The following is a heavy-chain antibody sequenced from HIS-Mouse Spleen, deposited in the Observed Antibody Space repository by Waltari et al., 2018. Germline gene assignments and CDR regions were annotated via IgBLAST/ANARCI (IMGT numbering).Heavy chain of an antibody. CDR1: AGHISSSSYY. J-gene: IGHJ2*01. D-gene: IGHD6-13*01. CDR2: IYYSGST. Sequence: QLQLQDSGPGLVKPSETLSLTCTVSAGHISSSSYYWGCIRKPPGKGVEWIGSIYYSGSTYYNPSLKSRVTISVDTSKNQFSLKLSSVTAADTAVYYCAREIPYSSSWYDWYFDLWGRGTLVTVSS. CDR3: AREIPYSSSWYDWYFDL. V-gene: IGHV4-39*07.